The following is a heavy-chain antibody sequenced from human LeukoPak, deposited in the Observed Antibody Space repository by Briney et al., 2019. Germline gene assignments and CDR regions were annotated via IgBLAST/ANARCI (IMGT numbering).Heavy chain of an antibody. CDR2: ISSSSSYI. J-gene: IGHJ3*02. D-gene: IGHD3-10*01. CDR1: GFTFSSYS. V-gene: IGHV3-21*01. CDR3: ARGAMVRGVTNAFDI. Sequence: GGSLRLSCAASGFTFSSYSMNWVRQAPGKGLEWVSSISSSSSYIYYADSVKGRFTISRDNAKNSLYLQMNSLRAEDTAVYYCARGAMVRGVTNAFDIWGQGTMVTVSS.